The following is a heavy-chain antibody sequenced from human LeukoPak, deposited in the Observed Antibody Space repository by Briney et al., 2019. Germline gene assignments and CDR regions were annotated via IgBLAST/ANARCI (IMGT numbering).Heavy chain of an antibody. CDR3: ARVWGIGVVTHLVY. V-gene: IGHV3-21*01. J-gene: IGHJ4*02. Sequence: PGGSLRLSCAVSGFTFSSYTMNWVRQAPGKGLEWVSSISSGSTYIYYADSVKGRFTISRDNAKNSLYLQMNSLRAEDTAVYYCARVWGIGVVTHLVYWGQGALVTVSS. CDR2: ISSGSTYI. CDR1: GFTFSSYT. D-gene: IGHD3-3*01.